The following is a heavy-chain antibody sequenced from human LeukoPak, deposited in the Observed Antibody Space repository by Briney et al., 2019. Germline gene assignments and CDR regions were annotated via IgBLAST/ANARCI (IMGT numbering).Heavy chain of an antibody. CDR2: INHSGST. Sequence: SETLSLTCAVYGGSLSNYYWSRIRQPPGKGLEWIGEINHSGSTKFNPSLKSRVTILVDMSRSQFSLQLNSVTAADTAVYYCARGPASGSDFAWFDPWGQGTLVTVSS. CDR3: ARGPASGSDFAWFDP. CDR1: GGSLSNYY. V-gene: IGHV4-34*01. J-gene: IGHJ5*02. D-gene: IGHD3-10*01.